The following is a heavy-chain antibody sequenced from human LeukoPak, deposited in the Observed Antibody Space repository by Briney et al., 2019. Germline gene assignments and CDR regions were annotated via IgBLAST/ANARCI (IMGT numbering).Heavy chain of an antibody. V-gene: IGHV4-61*02. CDR3: VGLRFLEWTPTRIFDY. CDR2: IHIGGST. D-gene: IGHD3-3*01. Sequence: SETLSLTCTVSGGSINSGNYYWSWMRQPAGKGLEWIGRIHIGGSTTYNPSLRSRVTISIDTSNNQFSLRLSSVTAADTAVYYCVGLRFLEWTPTRIFDYWGQGTLVTVSS. CDR1: GGSINSGNYY. J-gene: IGHJ4*02.